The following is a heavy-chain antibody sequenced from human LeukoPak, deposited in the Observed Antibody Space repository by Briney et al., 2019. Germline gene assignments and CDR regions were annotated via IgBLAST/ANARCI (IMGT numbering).Heavy chain of an antibody. CDR1: GYTFTSYG. J-gene: IGHJ5*02. D-gene: IGHD3-9*01. CDR3: ARELRDFDWLLSTSEGHNWFDP. V-gene: IGHV1-18*01. CDR2: ISAYNGNT. Sequence: GASVKVSCKASGYTFTSYGISWVRQAPGQGLEWMGWISAYNGNTNYAQKLQGRVTMTTDTSTSTAYMELRSLRSDDTAVYYCARELRDFDWLLSTSEGHNWFDPWGQGTLVTVSS.